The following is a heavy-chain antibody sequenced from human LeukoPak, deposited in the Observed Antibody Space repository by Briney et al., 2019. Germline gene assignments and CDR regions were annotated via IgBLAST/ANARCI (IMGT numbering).Heavy chain of an antibody. CDR1: GGTFSSYA. CDR3: ARDSYGPYNWFDP. CDR2: IIPIFGTA. Sequence: PVKVSCKASGGTFSSYAISWVRQAPGQGLEWMGGIIPIFGTANYAQKFQGRVTITADKSTSTAYMELSSLRSEDTAVYYCARDSYGPYNWFDPWGQGTLVTVSS. D-gene: IGHD5-18*01. V-gene: IGHV1-69*06. J-gene: IGHJ5*02.